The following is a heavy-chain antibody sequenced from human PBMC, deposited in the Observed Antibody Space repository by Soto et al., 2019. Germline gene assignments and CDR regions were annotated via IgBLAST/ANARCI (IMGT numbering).Heavy chain of an antibody. CDR1: GASISVHSYY. J-gene: IGHJ5*02. V-gene: IGHV4-39*01. CDR3: TRRYNWNDNHFDP. CDR2: SYYSGTT. D-gene: IGHD1-20*01. Sequence: SEILSLTCTVSGASISVHSYYWTWIRQPPGKGLEWIGSSYYSGTTYFNPSLKSRATISVDTSKNQFSLRLTSVTAADTAIYYCTRRYNWNDNHFDPWGPGALVTVSS.